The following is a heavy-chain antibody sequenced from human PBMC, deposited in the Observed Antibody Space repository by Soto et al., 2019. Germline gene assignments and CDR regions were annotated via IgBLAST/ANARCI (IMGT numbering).Heavy chain of an antibody. CDR3: AREQWLVPYYYYYMDV. D-gene: IGHD6-19*01. V-gene: IGHV6-1*01. CDR1: GDSVSSNSAA. J-gene: IGHJ6*03. CDR2: TYYRSKWYN. Sequence: SETLSLTCAISGDSVSSNSAAWNWIRQSPSRGLEWLGRTYYRSKWYNDYAVSVKSRITINPDTSKNQFSLQLNSVTPEDTAVYYCAREQWLVPYYYYYMDVWGKGTMVTVSS.